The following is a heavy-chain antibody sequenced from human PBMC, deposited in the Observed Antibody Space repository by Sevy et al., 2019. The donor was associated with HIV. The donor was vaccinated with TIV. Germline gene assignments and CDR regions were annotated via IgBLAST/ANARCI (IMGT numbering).Heavy chain of an antibody. CDR2: IYTSGST. J-gene: IGHJ5*02. D-gene: IGHD3-3*01. CDR1: GGSISSYY. Sequence: SETLSLTCTVSGGSISSYYWSWIRQPAGKGLEWIGHIYTSGSTNYNPSLKSRVTMSVDTSKKQFSRKLSSVTAADTAVYYCAGFRLEWSQYNWFDPWGQGTLVTVSS. CDR3: AGFRLEWSQYNWFDP. V-gene: IGHV4-4*07.